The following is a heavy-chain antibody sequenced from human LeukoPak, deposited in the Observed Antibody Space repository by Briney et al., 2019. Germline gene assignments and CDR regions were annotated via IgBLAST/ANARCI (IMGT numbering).Heavy chain of an antibody. J-gene: IGHJ3*02. Sequence: GASVKVSCKASGGTFSSYAISWVRQAPGQGLEWIGRIIPILGIANYAQKFQGRVTITADKSTSTAYMELSSLRSEDTAVYYCARDRTSTFTRITMVRGAKEDAFDIWGQGTMVTVSS. CDR3: ARDRTSTFTRITMVRGAKEDAFDI. CDR1: GGTFSSYA. CDR2: IIPILGIA. V-gene: IGHV1-69*04. D-gene: IGHD3-10*01.